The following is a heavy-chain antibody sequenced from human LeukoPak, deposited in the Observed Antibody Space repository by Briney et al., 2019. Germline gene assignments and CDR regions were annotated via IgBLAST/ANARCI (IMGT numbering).Heavy chain of an antibody. Sequence: PSGTLSLTCAVSGGSISSSNWWSWVRQPPGKGLEWIGEIYHSGSTNYNPSLKSRVTISVDKSKNQFSLKLSSVTAADTAVYYCARVVSSGWYPRPRYFDYWGQGTLVTVSS. D-gene: IGHD6-19*01. J-gene: IGHJ4*02. CDR1: GGSISSSNW. V-gene: IGHV4-4*02. CDR2: IYHSGST. CDR3: ARVVSSGWYPRPRYFDY.